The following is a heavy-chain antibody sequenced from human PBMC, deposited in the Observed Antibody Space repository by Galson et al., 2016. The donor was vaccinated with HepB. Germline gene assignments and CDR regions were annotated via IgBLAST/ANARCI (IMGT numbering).Heavy chain of an antibody. D-gene: IGHD6-19*01. CDR3: ARDWSPPGASVWYDAFDI. CDR1: GFTFSGYG. V-gene: IGHV3-33*01. J-gene: IGHJ3*02. CDR2: IWYDGSKK. Sequence: SLRLSCAASGFTFSGYGMHWVRQAPGKGLEWVAVIWYDGSKKYHADSVKGRFTISRDNSKNTLYLQMNRLRIEDTALYYCARDWSPPGASVWYDAFDIWGQWTMVTVSS.